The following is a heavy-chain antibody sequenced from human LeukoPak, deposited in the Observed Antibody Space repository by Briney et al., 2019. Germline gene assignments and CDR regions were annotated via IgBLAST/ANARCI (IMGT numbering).Heavy chain of an antibody. V-gene: IGHV4-59*01. CDR1: GGSIRSYY. CDR2: IPFSGST. D-gene: IGHD3-16*01. Sequence: SETPSLTCTVSGGSIRSYYRSWIPQPPGKGPEYIGFIPFSGSTNYNTSPANRVSLSADTPPKQFSLRLESVTAADTAVYYCARGFWIPLGGGFDSWGQGTLVTVSS. J-gene: IGHJ4*02. CDR3: ARGFWIPLGGGFDS.